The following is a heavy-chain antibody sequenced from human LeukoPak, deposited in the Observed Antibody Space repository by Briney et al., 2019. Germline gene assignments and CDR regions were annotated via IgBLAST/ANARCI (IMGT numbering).Heavy chain of an antibody. CDR3: ARELSYYGSGNYYQGRGYYFDY. J-gene: IGHJ4*02. D-gene: IGHD3-10*01. CDR1: GYTFTTFG. CDR2: ISPYNGNT. Sequence: ASVKLSCKASGYTFTTFGISWVRQAPGQGLEWMGWISPYNGNTNYAEKVQGRVTMTTDTYTRTVFMELGSLTSDDTAVYYCARELSYYGSGNYYQGRGYYFDYWGQGTLLTVSS. V-gene: IGHV1-18*01.